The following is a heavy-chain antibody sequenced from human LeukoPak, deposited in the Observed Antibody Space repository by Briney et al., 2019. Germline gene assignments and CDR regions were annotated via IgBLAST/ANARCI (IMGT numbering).Heavy chain of an antibody. CDR3: ARSRAFNSGAFDP. CDR1: GASVSSASY. J-gene: IGHJ5*02. CDR2: IYNGVNT. D-gene: IGHD1-26*01. Sequence: MPSETLSLTCTVSGASVSSASYWTWIRQPPGQGVEWIAHIYNGVNTNYNPSLKSRVTISVDTSKNQFSLRLNSVTAADTAVYYCARSRAFNSGAFDPWGQGSLVTASS. V-gene: IGHV4-61*01.